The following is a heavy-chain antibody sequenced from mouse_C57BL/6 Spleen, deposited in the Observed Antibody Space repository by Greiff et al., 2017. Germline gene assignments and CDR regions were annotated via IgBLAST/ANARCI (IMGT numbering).Heavy chain of an antibody. CDR1: GYSFSYSW. Sequence: VQLQHSGPDLVNPGSSVKISCKASGYSFSYSWLYWVKQRRGKRLEWIGLIYSGDGDTNYHGKFKGKATLTADKSSSTAYMQLSSRTSEDSAVYFWARDWFDYGGQGTTLTGSS. V-gene: IGHV1-82*01. D-gene: IGHD4-1*01. CDR2: IYSGDGDT. J-gene: IGHJ2*01. CDR3: ARDWFDY.